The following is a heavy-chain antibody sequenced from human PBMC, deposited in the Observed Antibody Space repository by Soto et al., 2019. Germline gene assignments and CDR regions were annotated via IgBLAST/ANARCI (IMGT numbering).Heavy chain of an antibody. D-gene: IGHD6-19*01. CDR3: ARDPAPIGWYDY. CDR2: INSDGSST. CDR1: GFTFSNYW. V-gene: IGHV3-74*01. Sequence: PPGGSLRLSCAASGFTFSNYWMHWVRQLPGKGLVWVSRINSDGSSTTYADSVKGRFTISRDNAKNTLYLQMNSLRAEDTAVYYCARDPAPIGWYDYWGQGTLVTVSS. J-gene: IGHJ4*02.